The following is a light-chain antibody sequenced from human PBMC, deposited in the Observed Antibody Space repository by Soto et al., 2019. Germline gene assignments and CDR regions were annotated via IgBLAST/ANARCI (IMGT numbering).Light chain of an antibody. Sequence: DIQKTQSPSTLSASVGDRVTITCRASQSISSWLAWYQQKPGKAPKLLIYDASYLERGVPSRFSGSGSGTEFTLTISSLQPDDLATYYCQQYYSFWTFGQGTKVDIK. CDR3: QQYYSFWT. CDR1: QSISSW. J-gene: IGKJ1*01. CDR2: DAS. V-gene: IGKV1-5*01.